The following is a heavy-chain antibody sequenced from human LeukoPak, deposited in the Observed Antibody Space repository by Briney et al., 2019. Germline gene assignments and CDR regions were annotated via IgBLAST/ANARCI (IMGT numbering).Heavy chain of an antibody. J-gene: IGHJ4*02. D-gene: IGHD5-18*01. V-gene: IGHV4-34*01. CDR2: INHSGST. CDR1: GGSFSGYY. CDR3: ARSPQEYSYGYLLDY. Sequence: SETLSLTCAVYGGSFSGYYWSWIRQPPGKGLEWIGEINHSGSTNYNPPLKSRVTISVDTSKNQFSLKLSSVTAADTAVYYCARSPQEYSYGYLLDYWGQGTLVTVSS.